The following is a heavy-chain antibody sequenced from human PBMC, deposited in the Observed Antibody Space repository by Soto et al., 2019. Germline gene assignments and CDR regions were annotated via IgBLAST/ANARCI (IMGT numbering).Heavy chain of an antibody. CDR2: ISVIGTMR. D-gene: IGHD3-9*01. CDR1: GFTFSSYE. CDR3: ATAGLTGTV. Sequence: QLVESGGGSVQPGRSLRLSCAPSGFTFSSYEMNWVRQAPGKGLEWVSYISVIGTMRFYADAVKGRFTISRDNTKKILYLQMNSLRAEDTALYYCATAGLTGTVWGQGTTVTVSS. J-gene: IGHJ6*02. V-gene: IGHV3-48*03.